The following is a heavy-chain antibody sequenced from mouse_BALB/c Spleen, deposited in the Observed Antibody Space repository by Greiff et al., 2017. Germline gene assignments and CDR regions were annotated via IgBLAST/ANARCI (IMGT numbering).Heavy chain of an antibody. V-gene: IGHV3-2*02. CDR2: ISYSGST. J-gene: IGHJ4*01. CDR1: GYSITSDYA. Sequence: EVKLQESGPGLVKPSQSLSLTCTVTGYSITSDYAWNWIRQFPGNKLGWMGYISYSGSTSYNPSLNSRISITRDTSKNQFFLQLNAVTTEDTATYYCARDYNYAMDYWGQGTSVTVSS. CDR3: ARDYNYAMDY. D-gene: IGHD2-4*01.